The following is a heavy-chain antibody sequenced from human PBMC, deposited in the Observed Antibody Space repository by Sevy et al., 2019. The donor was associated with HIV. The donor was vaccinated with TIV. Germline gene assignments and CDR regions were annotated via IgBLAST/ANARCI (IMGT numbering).Heavy chain of an antibody. Sequence: GGSLRLSCTTSGFTFSAYAMHWVRQAPGKGLEWVAIIWSDGAYQYHGDSVKGRFTISRDNSKNTLYLQMNSLRVEDTAVYYCATGGYYYDNAAYYDFDSWGQGTLVTVSS. CDR1: GFTFSAYA. V-gene: IGHV3-33*01. CDR3: ATGGYYYDNAAYYDFDS. J-gene: IGHJ4*02. D-gene: IGHD3-22*01. CDR2: IWSDGAYQ.